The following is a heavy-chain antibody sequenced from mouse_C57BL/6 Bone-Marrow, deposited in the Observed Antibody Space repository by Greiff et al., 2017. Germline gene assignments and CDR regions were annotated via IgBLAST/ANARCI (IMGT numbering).Heavy chain of an antibody. J-gene: IGHJ2*01. CDR3: ARHCYGSSFDY. CDR2: ISSGGSYP. Sequence: EVMLVESGGDLVKPGGSLKLSCAASGFTFSSYGMSWVRQTPDKRLEWVATISSGGSYPYYPDNVQGRFTISRDPAKNTLYLQMSSLKSEDTAIXYCARHCYGSSFDYGGQGTTLTVSA. D-gene: IGHD1-1*01. CDR1: GFTFSSYG. V-gene: IGHV5-6*01.